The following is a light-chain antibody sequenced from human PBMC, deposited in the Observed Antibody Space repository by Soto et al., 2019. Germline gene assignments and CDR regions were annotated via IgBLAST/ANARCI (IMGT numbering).Light chain of an antibody. CDR3: SSCTTTSTLV. CDR1: SADVGGCNY. J-gene: IGLJ1*01. CDR2: EVS. Sequence: QSVLTQPASVSGSPGQSITISCTGTSADVGGCNYVSWYQQHPDKAPKVVIYEVSNRPSGVSNRFSGSKSGNTASLTISGRQPEDEADYYCSSCTTTSTLVFGTGTKVTVL. V-gene: IGLV2-14*01.